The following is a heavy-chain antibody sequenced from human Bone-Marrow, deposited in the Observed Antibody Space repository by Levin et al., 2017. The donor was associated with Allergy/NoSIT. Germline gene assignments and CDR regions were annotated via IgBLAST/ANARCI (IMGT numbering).Heavy chain of an antibody. J-gene: IGHJ6*03. CDR1: GFTFSNYA. Sequence: GGSLRLSCAASGFTFSNYAMHWVRQAPGKGLEWVAVITYDGSDKNYEDSVRGRFTISRDDSKSTVYLEMNSLRAEDTAVYYCAKDDATGDYWYYYMDVWGKGTTVTVSS. D-gene: IGHD2-15*01. CDR3: AKDDATGDYWYYYMDV. V-gene: IGHV3-30*18. CDR2: ITYDGSDK.